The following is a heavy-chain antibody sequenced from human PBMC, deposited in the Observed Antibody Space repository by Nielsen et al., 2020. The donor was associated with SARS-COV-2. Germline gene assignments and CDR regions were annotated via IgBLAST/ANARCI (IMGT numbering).Heavy chain of an antibody. Sequence: SETLSLTCTVSGGSINSGDYYWNWVRQPPGKGLEWIGYIYYSGTTYYNPSHESRATISVATSKSQFSLKLSSVTAADTAVYYCARLRFTYGHRYMDVWGKGTTVT. D-gene: IGHD2-8*01. CDR1: GGSINSGDYY. CDR2: IYYSGTT. V-gene: IGHV4-30-4*01. CDR3: ARLRFTYGHRYMDV. J-gene: IGHJ6*03.